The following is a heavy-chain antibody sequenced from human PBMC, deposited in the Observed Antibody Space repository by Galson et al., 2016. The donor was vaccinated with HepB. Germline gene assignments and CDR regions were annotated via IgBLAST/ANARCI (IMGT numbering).Heavy chain of an antibody. V-gene: IGHV5-51*01. J-gene: IGHJ4*02. CDR3: ARHSISAWPADFDY. D-gene: IGHD6-19*01. CDR1: GYSFPSYW. Sequence: QSGAEVKKPGESLKISCTASGYSFPSYWIGWVRQMPGRGLEWMGIIYPGHSDTRYSPSFQGQVSISADKSITTAYLEWNSLKASDTAIYYCARHSISAWPADFDYWGQGTLVSVSS. CDR2: IYPGHSDT.